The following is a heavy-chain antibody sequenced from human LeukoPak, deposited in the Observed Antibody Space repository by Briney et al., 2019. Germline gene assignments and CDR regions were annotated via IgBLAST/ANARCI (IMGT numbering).Heavy chain of an antibody. CDR2: IYHSGST. J-gene: IGHJ4*02. V-gene: IGHV4-38-2*02. CDR1: GYSISSGYY. D-gene: IGHD2-2*01. CDR3: ARDDLGYCSSTSCYSFDY. Sequence: TSETLSLTCTVSGYSISSGYYWGWIRQPPGKGLEWIGSIYHSGSTYYNPSLKSRVTISVDTSKNQFSLKLSSVIAADTAVYYCARDDLGYCSSTSCYSFDYRGQGTLVTVSS.